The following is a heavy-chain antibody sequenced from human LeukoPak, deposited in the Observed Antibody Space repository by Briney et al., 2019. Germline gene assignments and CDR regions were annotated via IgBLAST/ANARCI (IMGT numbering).Heavy chain of an antibody. CDR2: INPNSGGI. CDR1: GYTFTGYY. V-gene: IGHV1-2*02. CDR3: ARVGLQWLVTDFDY. D-gene: IGHD6-19*01. J-gene: IGHJ4*02. Sequence: ASVKVSCKASGYTFTGYYMHWVRQAPGQGLEWMGWINPNSGGINYAQKFQGRVTMTRDTSISTAYMELSRLRSDDTAVYYCARVGLQWLVTDFDYWGQGTLVTVSS.